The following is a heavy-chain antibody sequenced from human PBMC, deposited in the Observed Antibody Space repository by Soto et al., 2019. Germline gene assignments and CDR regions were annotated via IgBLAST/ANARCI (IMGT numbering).Heavy chain of an antibody. Sequence: GASVKVSCKTSGGTFSTYTITLLRQAPGQGLAWMGKIIPLLGVPNNAQKFQGRVTITADKSTSTAYMELRSLRSDDTAVYYCARDPGHIAAAGRYYYYYYGMDVWGQGTTVTVSS. CDR3: ARDPGHIAAAGRYYYYYYGMDV. CDR2: IIPLLGVP. D-gene: IGHD6-13*01. V-gene: IGHV1-69*04. J-gene: IGHJ6*02. CDR1: GGTFSTYT.